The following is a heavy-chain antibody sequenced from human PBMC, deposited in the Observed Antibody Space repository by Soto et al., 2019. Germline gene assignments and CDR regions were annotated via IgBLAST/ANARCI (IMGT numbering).Heavy chain of an antibody. V-gene: IGHV1-69*01. D-gene: IGHD3-9*01. J-gene: IGHJ4*02. Sequence: QVQLVQSGAEVKKPGSSVKVFFKASGGTFSSYAISWVRQAPGQGLEWMGGIIPIFGTANYAQKFQGRVTITADESTRTAYMELSSLRSEDTAVYYCAVGRLTGYYGLGDDYSGQGTLVTVSS. CDR1: GGTFSSYA. CDR2: IIPIFGTA. CDR3: AVGRLTGYYGLGDDY.